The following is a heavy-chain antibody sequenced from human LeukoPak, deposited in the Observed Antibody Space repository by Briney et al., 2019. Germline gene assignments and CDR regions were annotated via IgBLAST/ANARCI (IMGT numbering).Heavy chain of an antibody. D-gene: IGHD6-19*01. Sequence: GGSLRLSCAASGFTLSSQWMSWVRQAPGKGLEWVANIKQDGSEKYCVDSVKGRFTISRDNSKNTLYLQMNSLRAEDTSIYYCARDKGGWPRNAFDYWGQGTLVTVSS. V-gene: IGHV3-7*01. J-gene: IGHJ4*02. CDR3: ARDKGGWPRNAFDY. CDR2: IKQDGSEK. CDR1: GFTLSSQW.